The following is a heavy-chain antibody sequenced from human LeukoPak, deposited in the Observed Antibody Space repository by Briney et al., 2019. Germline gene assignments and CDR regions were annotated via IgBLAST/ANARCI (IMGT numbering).Heavy chain of an antibody. J-gene: IGHJ3*02. V-gene: IGHV4-59*08. D-gene: IGHD2-15*01. CDR1: GGSISSYY. Sequence: PSETLSLTCTVSGGSISSYYWSWIRQPPGKGLEWIGYIYYSGSINYNPSLKSRVTISVDTSKNQFSLKLSSVTAADTAVYYCARPMGHCSGGSCYSLGSFDIWGQGTMVTVSS. CDR2: IYYSGSI. CDR3: ARPMGHCSGGSCYSLGSFDI.